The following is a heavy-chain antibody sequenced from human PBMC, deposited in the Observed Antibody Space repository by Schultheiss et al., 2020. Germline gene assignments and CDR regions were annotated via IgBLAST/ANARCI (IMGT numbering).Heavy chain of an antibody. D-gene: IGHD2-8*01. CDR2: INSDGSST. CDR1: GFTFSDYY. CDR3: ARGPTRDQTKGLYYYYGMDV. V-gene: IGHV3-74*01. J-gene: IGHJ6*04. Sequence: GGSLRLSCAASGFTFSDYYMSWIRQAPGKGLVWVSRINSDGSSTSYADSVKGRFTISRDNAKNTLYLQMNSLRAEDTAVYYCARGPTRDQTKGLYYYYGMDVWGKGTTVTGYS.